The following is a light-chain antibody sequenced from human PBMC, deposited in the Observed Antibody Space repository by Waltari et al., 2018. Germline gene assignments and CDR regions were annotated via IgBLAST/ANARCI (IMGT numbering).Light chain of an antibody. CDR3: CSYAGSHVV. V-gene: IGLV2-23*01. CDR2: EGS. Sequence: SWYQQPPVKAPKLMMYEGSKRRSGGANRFSGSKSGNTASLTISGLQAEDEADYYCCSYAGSHVVFGGGTKLTVL. J-gene: IGLJ2*01.